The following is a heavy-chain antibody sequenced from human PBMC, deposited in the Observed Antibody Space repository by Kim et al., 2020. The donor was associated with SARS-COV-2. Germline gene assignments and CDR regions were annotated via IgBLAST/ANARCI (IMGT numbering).Heavy chain of an antibody. V-gene: IGHV4-59*08. CDR3: VRLGCSATSCTTFDY. J-gene: IGHJ4*02. D-gene: IGHD2-2*01. Sequence: NPSLESRVTISVDTSKNKFALKLNFVTAADTAMYYCVRLGCSATSCTTFDYWGQGTLVTVSS.